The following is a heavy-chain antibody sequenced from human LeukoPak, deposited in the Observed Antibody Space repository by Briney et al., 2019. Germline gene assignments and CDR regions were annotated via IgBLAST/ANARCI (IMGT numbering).Heavy chain of an antibody. CDR3: ARVAARPSLGYYYYYMDV. CDR1: GFTFSSYS. V-gene: IGHV3-30*04. Sequence: GGSLRLSCAASGFTFSSYSMHWVRQAPGKGLEWAAVLSTIGGREYYADSVKGRFTISRDNSKNTLYLQMNSLRAEDTAVYYCARVAARPSLGYYYYYMDVWGKGTTVTVSS. CDR2: LSTIGGRE. D-gene: IGHD6-6*01. J-gene: IGHJ6*03.